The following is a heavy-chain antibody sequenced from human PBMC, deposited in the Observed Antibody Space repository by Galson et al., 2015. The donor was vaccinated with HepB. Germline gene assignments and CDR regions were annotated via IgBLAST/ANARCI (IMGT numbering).Heavy chain of an antibody. Sequence: SLRLSCAASGFTFSSYSMNWVRQAPGKGLEWVSSISSSSSYIYYADSVKGRFTISRDNAKNSLYLQMNSLRAKDTAVYYCALPLVSDGDYGGYYYYYGMDVWGQGTTVTVSS. V-gene: IGHV3-21*01. D-gene: IGHD4-17*01. CDR2: ISSSSSYI. CDR3: ALPLVSDGDYGGYYYYYGMDV. J-gene: IGHJ6*02. CDR1: GFTFSSYS.